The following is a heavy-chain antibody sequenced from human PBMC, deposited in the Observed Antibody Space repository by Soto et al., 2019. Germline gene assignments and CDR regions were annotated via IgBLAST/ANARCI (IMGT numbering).Heavy chain of an antibody. D-gene: IGHD2-2*01. Sequence: GVPLKICNKGSGYSFTSYWISWVLQMPGKGLEWMGRIDPSDSYTNYSPSFQGHVTISADKSISTAYLQWSSLKASDTAMYYCARSVPAAIHYGMDVWGQGTTVTVSS. CDR1: GYSFTSYW. J-gene: IGHJ6*02. CDR2: IDPSDSYT. V-gene: IGHV5-10-1*01. CDR3: ARSVPAAIHYGMDV.